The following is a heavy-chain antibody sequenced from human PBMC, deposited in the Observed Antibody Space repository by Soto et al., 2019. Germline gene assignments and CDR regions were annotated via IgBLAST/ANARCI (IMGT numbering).Heavy chain of an antibody. CDR2: IYSSGRT. J-gene: IGHJ4*02. CDR1: GDSVSSGNHN. D-gene: IGHD3-16*01. Sequence: PSETLSLTCTVSGDSVSSGNHNWTWIRQPPGKGLEWIGYIYSSGRTDYNPSLKSRVTILVDTSNNEFSLRLTSVTAADTAVYYCTKNRLIWGQGTLVTVSS. CDR3: TKNRLI. V-gene: IGHV4-61*01.